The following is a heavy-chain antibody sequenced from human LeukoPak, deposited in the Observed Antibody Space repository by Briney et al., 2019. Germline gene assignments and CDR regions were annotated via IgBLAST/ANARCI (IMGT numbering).Heavy chain of an antibody. CDR1: RGTFSSYA. V-gene: IGHV1-69*05. J-gene: IGHJ4*02. CDR3: ARDKHYYGSGSYYSDY. Sequence: ASVKLSCKASRGTFSSYAISWVRQAPGQGLEWMGRIIPIFGTANYAQKFQGGVTITTNESTSTAYMELSSLRSEDTAVYYCARDKHYYGSGSYYSDYWGQGTLVTVSS. D-gene: IGHD3-10*01. CDR2: IIPIFGTA.